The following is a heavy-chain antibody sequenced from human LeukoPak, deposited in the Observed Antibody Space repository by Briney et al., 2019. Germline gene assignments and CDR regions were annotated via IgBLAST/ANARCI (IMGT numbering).Heavy chain of an antibody. Sequence: WVSSISSSSSYIYYADSVKGRFTISRDNAKNSLYLQMNSLRAEDTAVYYCARDNGVCMDVWGQGTTVTVSS. J-gene: IGHJ6*02. V-gene: IGHV3-21*01. CDR2: ISSSSSYI. CDR3: ARDNGVCMDV. D-gene: IGHD2-8*01.